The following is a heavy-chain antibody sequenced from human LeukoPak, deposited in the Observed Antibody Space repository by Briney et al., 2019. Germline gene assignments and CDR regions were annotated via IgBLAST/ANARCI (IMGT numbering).Heavy chain of an antibody. CDR1: GYSFTSYW. V-gene: IGHV5-51*01. CDR2: IYPGDSDI. D-gene: IGHD3-22*01. J-gene: IGHJ3*02. CDR3: ARTEHDYDSSGYYRTDGFDI. Sequence: GESLKISCKGPGYSFTSYWIGWVRQMPGKGLEWMGIIYPGDSDIRYSPSFQGQVTISADKSISTAYLQWSSLKASDTAMYYCARTEHDYDSSGYYRTDGFDIWGQGTMVTVSS.